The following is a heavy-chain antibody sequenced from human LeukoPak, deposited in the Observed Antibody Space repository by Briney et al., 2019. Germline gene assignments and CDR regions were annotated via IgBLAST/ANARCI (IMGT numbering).Heavy chain of an antibody. J-gene: IGHJ4*02. Sequence: LSLTCAVYGGSFSGYYWSWIRQAPGKGLEWVSYISSSGTTIYYADSVKGRFTISRDDAKNSLYLQMNSMRAEDTAVYYCARRRDSGSLQHFDYWGQGTLVTVSS. CDR1: GGSFSGYY. V-gene: IGHV3-11*01. D-gene: IGHD1-26*01. CDR2: ISSSGTTI. CDR3: ARRRDSGSLQHFDY.